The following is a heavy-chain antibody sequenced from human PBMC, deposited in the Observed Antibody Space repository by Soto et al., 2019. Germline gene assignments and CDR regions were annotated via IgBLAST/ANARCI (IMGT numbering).Heavy chain of an antibody. CDR3: ARDHLAARYYYYGMDV. J-gene: IGHJ6*02. D-gene: IGHD6-6*01. CDR2: IIPIFGTA. Sequence: EASVKVSCKASGGTFSSYAISWVRQAPGQGLEWMGGIIPIFGTANYAQKFQGRVTITADKSTSTAYMELSSLRSEDTAVYYCARDHLAARYYYYGMDVWGQGTTVTVSS. CDR1: GGTFSSYA. V-gene: IGHV1-69*06.